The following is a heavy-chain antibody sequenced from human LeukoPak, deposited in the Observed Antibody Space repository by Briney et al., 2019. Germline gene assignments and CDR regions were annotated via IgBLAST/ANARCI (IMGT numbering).Heavy chain of an antibody. CDR3: ARDPLIAVAGTMNYYGMDV. CDR1: GGSVSSGSYY. D-gene: IGHD6-19*01. Sequence: PSETLSLTCTVSGGSVSSGSYYWSWIRQPPGKGLEWIGYIYYSGNTNYNPSLKSRVTISVDTSKNQFSLKLSSVTAADTAVYYCARDPLIAVAGTMNYYGMDVWGKGTTVTVSS. CDR2: IYYSGNT. V-gene: IGHV4-61*01. J-gene: IGHJ6*04.